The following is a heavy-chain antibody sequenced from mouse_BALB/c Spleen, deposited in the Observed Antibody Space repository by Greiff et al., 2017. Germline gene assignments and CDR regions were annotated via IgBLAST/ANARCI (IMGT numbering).Heavy chain of an antibody. CDR3: ASDGYYVRWYFDV. Sequence: QVQLKQSGPELVKPGASVKMSCKASGYTFTDYVISWVKQRTGQGLEWIGEIYPGSGSTYYNEKFKGKATLTADKSSNTAYMQLSSLTSEDSAVYFCASDGYYVRWYFDVWGAGTTGTVSS. J-gene: IGHJ1*01. CDR2: IYPGSGST. V-gene: IGHV1-77*01. CDR1: GYTFTDYV. D-gene: IGHD2-3*01.